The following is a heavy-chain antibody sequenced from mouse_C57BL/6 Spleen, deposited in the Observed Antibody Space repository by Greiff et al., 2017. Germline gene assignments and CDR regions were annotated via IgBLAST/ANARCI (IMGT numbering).Heavy chain of an antibody. CDR2: ISYDGSN. J-gene: IGHJ3*01. CDR3: ARDGDGYRFAY. D-gene: IGHD2-3*01. V-gene: IGHV3-6*01. Sequence: EVQLQESGPGLVKPSQSLSLTCSVTGYSITSGYYWNWIRQFPGNKLEWMGYISYDGSNNYNPSLKNRISITRDTSKNQFFLKLNSVTTEDTATYYCARDGDGYRFAYWGQGTLVTVSA. CDR1: GYSITSGYY.